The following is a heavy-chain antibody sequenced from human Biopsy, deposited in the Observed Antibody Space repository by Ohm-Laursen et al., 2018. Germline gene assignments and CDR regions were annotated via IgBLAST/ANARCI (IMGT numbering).Heavy chain of an antibody. D-gene: IGHD3-9*01. CDR3: APQTPRDPDILTGAYHYDMAV. CDR2: IITFFRTV. V-gene: IGHV1-69*01. J-gene: IGHJ6*02. Sequence: SSVKVSCKVSGGTFSNSAISWVRRAPGQGLEWMGGIITFFRTVNYAQNFQGRLTITADEFTDTAYMELRSLRSEDTAVYYCAPQTPRDPDILTGAYHYDMAVWGQGTTVTVS. CDR1: GGTFSNSA.